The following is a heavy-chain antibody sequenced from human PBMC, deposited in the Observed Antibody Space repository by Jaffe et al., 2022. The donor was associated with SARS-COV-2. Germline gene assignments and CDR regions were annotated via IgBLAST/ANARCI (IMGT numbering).Heavy chain of an antibody. J-gene: IGHJ2*01. CDR2: ISGSGGST. CDR3: AKRGTGTWLDYWYFDL. Sequence: EVQLLESGGGLVQPGGSLRLSCAASGFTFSSYAMSWVRQAPGKGLEWVSAISGSGGSTYYADSVKGRFTISRDNSKNTLYLQMNSLRAEDTAVYYCAKRGTGTWLDYWYFDLWGRGTLVTVSS. V-gene: IGHV3-23*01. CDR1: GFTFSSYA. D-gene: IGHD6-19*01.